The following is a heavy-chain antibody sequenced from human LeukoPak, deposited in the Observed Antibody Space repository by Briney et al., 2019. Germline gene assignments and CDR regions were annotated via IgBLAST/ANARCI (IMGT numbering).Heavy chain of an antibody. Sequence: SETLSLTCTVSGGSISTANYYWGWISQPPGKGLERTGNIFYSRSTYYSPHLKRRHSIVLETTMNRFYLRQNSRPAAEMAGDYCAKSNGYGLVDIWGQGTMVTVSS. J-gene: IGHJ3*02. CDR3: AKSNGYGLVDI. V-gene: IGHV4-39*07. CDR2: IFYSRST. CDR1: GGSISTANYY. D-gene: IGHD3-10*01.